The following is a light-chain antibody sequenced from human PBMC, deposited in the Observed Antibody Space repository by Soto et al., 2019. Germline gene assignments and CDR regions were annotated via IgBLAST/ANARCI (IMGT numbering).Light chain of an antibody. Sequence: QSVLTQPASVSGSPGQSITISCTGTSSDVGGYNYVSWYQQHPGKAPKLMIYDVSNRPSGVSNRFSGSKPGNTASLTISGLQAEDEADYYCSSYKSSRDYVFGTGTKVTVL. J-gene: IGLJ1*01. CDR2: DVS. CDR3: SSYKSSRDYV. CDR1: SSDVGGYNY. V-gene: IGLV2-14*01.